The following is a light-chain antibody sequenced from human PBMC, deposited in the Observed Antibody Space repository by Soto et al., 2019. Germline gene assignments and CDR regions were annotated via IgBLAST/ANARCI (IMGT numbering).Light chain of an antibody. CDR3: SSYTSSSLV. J-gene: IGLJ2*01. CDR2: EVS. V-gene: IGLV2-14*01. Sequence: QSALTQPASVSGSPGQSITISCTGTSSDVGGYNYVSWYQQHPGKAPKLMIYEVSNRPSGVSNRFSGSKSGNTASLTISGLQAEDEADYYCSSYTSSSLVFGGGTQLTVL. CDR1: SSDVGGYNY.